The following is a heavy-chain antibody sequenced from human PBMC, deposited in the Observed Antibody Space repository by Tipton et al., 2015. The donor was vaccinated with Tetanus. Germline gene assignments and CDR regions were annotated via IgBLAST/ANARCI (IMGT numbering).Heavy chain of an antibody. CDR3: AREGGCSGGNFFSGDFVT. J-gene: IGHJ4*02. Sequence: SLRLSCAASGFIFSSYGIHWVRQAPGKGLEWVAVSWYDGTDKYYADSVKGRFTISRDNSKNTLYLQMNSLRAEDTAVYYCAREGGCSGGNFFSGDFVTWGPGNQVTVSS. CDR2: SWYDGTDK. CDR1: GFIFSSYG. D-gene: IGHD2-15*01. V-gene: IGHV3-33*01.